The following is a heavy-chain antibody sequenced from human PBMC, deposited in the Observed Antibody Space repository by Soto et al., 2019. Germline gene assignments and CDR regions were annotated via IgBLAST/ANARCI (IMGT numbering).Heavy chain of an antibody. J-gene: IGHJ2*01. CDR2: ISGSGGST. CDR1: GFTFSSYA. CDR3: AQGTYYDVWSGTPFYWYFDL. V-gene: IGHV3-23*01. Sequence: GSLRLSCAASGFTFSSYAMSWVRQAPGKGLEWVSAISGSGGSTYYADSVKGRFTISKDHSKNTLYLQMNSLRAEDKAVYYCAQGTYYDVWSGTPFYWYFDLWGRGTLVTVSS. D-gene: IGHD3-3*01.